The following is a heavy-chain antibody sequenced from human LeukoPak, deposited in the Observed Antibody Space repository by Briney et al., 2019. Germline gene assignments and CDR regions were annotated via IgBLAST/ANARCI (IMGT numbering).Heavy chain of an antibody. CDR2: ISYDGSNK. Sequence: PGRSLRLSCAAPGFTFSSYGMHWVRQAPGKGLEWVAVISYDGSNKYYADSVKGRFTISRDNSKNTLYLQMNSLRAEDTAVYYCAKEEWGCSGGSCYSAFDIWGQGTMVTVSS. CDR3: AKEEWGCSGGSCYSAFDI. J-gene: IGHJ3*02. CDR1: GFTFSSYG. D-gene: IGHD2-15*01. V-gene: IGHV3-30*18.